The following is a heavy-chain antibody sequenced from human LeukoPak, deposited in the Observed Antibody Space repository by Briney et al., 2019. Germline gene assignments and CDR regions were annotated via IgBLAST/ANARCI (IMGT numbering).Heavy chain of an antibody. CDR3: AKKGGSGYSYGFDY. J-gene: IGHJ4*02. D-gene: IGHD5-18*01. V-gene: IGHV3-23*01. CDR1: GFTFSTYA. CDR2: ISDSGFNT. Sequence: GGSLRLSCAASGFTFSTYAMSWVRQAPGKGLEWVSAISDSGFNTRYADSVKGRFTISRDNSKNTLYLQVNSLRAEDTAVSYCAKKGGSGYSYGFDYWGQGTLVTVSS.